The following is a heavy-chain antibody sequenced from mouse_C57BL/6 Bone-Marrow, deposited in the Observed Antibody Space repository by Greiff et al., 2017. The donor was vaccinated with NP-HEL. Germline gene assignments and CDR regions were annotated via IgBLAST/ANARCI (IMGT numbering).Heavy chain of an antibody. CDR2: IHPNSGST. J-gene: IGHJ1*03. CDR1: GYTFTSYW. CDR3: ARSGRLRRGYFDV. V-gene: IGHV1-64*01. D-gene: IGHD2-4*01. Sequence: VQLQQSGAELVKPGASVKLSCKASGYTFTSYWMHWVKQRPGQGLEWIGMIHPNSGSTNYNEKFKSKATLTVDKSSSTAYMQLSSLTSEDSAVYYCARSGRLRRGYFDVWGTGTTVTVSS.